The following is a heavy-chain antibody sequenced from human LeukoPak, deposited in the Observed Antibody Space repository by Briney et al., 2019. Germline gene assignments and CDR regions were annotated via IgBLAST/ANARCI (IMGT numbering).Heavy chain of an antibody. V-gene: IGHV4-59*01. CDR3: ARGIYCTSSSCYYYFDY. D-gene: IGHD2-2*01. CDR1: GGSISGYY. Sequence: TSETLSLTCTVSGGSISGYYWSWIRQPPGKGLDWIGYIYYSGSTNYNPSLKSRVTISVDTSKNQFSLKLSSVTAADTAVYYCARGIYCTSSSCYYYFDYWGQGTLVTVSS. J-gene: IGHJ4*02. CDR2: IYYSGST.